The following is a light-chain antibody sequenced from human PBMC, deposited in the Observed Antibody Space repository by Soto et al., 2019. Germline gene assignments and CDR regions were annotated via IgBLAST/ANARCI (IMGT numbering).Light chain of an antibody. Sequence: VLTQTALSSPVTLGQSASISCRSSHGLVHSSGNTHLSWLHQRPGQPPRLLFFKVSERFAGAPERFSAIGAGTHFTLAISGVEAGDVEVYYCWQSTHFPGTFGQGTKVEV. J-gene: IGKJ1*01. CDR1: HGLVHSSGNTH. CDR3: WQSTHFPGT. V-gene: IGKV2-24*01. CDR2: KVS.